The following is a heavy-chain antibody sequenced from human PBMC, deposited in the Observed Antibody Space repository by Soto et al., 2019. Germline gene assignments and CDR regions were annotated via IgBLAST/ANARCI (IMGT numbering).Heavy chain of an antibody. Sequence: SEILSLTCSVSGGSISRGEYYWNWIRQPPGKGLEWIGYIFNSGTTYYNPSLKSRVTISADTSKSQFSLRLTSVTAADTAVYFCARDRGYGPFDYWGQGALVTVSS. D-gene: IGHD3-10*01. CDR3: ARDRGYGPFDY. CDR2: IFNSGTT. V-gene: IGHV4-30-4*01. CDR1: GGSISRGEYY. J-gene: IGHJ4*02.